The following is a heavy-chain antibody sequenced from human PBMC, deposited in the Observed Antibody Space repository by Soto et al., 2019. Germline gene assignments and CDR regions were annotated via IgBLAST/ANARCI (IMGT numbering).Heavy chain of an antibody. CDR2: ISGSGGST. CDR1: GFTFSSYA. V-gene: IGHV3-23*01. Sequence: GGSLRLSCAASGFTFSSYAMSWVRQAPGKGLEWVSAISGSGGSTYYADSVKGRFTISRDNSKNTLYLQMNSLRAEDTAVYYCAKEDLSSTRLQYYYYYGMDVWGQGTTVTVSS. J-gene: IGHJ6*02. D-gene: IGHD2-2*01. CDR3: AKEDLSSTRLQYYYYYGMDV.